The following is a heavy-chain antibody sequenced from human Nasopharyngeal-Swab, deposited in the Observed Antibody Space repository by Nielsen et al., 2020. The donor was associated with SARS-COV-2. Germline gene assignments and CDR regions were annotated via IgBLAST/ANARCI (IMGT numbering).Heavy chain of an antibody. D-gene: IGHD2-2*01. CDR2: INWNGGST. Sequence: GGSLRLSCAASGFTFDDYGMSWVRQAPGKGLEWVSGINWNGGSTGYADSVKGRFTISRDNAKNSLYLQMNSLRAEDTAVYYCARYCSTTSCPRGFDYWGQGTLVTVSS. CDR1: GFTFDDYG. V-gene: IGHV3-20*04. J-gene: IGHJ4*02. CDR3: ARYCSTTSCPRGFDY.